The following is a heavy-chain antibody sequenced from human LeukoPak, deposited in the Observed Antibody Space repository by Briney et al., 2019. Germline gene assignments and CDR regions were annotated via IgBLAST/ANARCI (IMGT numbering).Heavy chain of an antibody. CDR3: ARDFRGYSYGYSY. J-gene: IGHJ4*02. CDR1: GYTFTGYY. D-gene: IGHD5-18*01. V-gene: IGHV1-2*02. CDR2: INPNSGGT. Sequence: ASVKVSCKASGYTFTGYYMHWVRQAPGQGLEWMGWINPNSGGTNYAQKFQGRVTMTRDTSIRTAYMELSRLRSDDTAVYYCARDFRGYSYGYSYWGQGTLVTVSS.